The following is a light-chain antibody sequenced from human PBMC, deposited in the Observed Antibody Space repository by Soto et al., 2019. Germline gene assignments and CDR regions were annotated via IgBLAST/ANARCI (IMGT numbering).Light chain of an antibody. J-gene: IGKJ5*01. CDR3: QQYTCPPTT. V-gene: IGKV3-20*01. CDR1: RTVSSNY. CDR2: GAS. Sequence: EIILTQSPDTLALSPGARATLSCRASRTVSSNYLAWCQQRPGQAPRLLIYGASTRAAGIPDRFSGSGSGTDFTLTITRLEPEDSAVYCCQQYTCPPTTFGQGTLLEIK.